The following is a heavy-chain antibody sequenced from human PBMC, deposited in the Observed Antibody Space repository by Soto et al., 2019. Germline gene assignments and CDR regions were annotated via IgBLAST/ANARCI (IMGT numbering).Heavy chain of an antibody. CDR2: ISNSGDT. CDR1: GFTFSSYA. Sequence: PGGSLRLSCAASGFTFSSYAMYWVRQAPGKGLEWVSTISNSGDTYYADSVEGRFTISRDNSKNTLYLQMNSLRAEDTAVYYCAKHYVWGSYRAYDYWGQRTLVTVSS. V-gene: IGHV3-23*01. CDR3: AKHYVWGSYRAYDY. J-gene: IGHJ4*02. D-gene: IGHD3-16*02.